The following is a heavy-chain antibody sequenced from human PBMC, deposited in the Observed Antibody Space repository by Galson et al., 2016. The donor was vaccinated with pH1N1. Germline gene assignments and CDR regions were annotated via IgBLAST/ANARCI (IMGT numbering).Heavy chain of an antibody. J-gene: IGHJ4*02. CDR3: VGPLGNPPGY. CDR2: IKQDGSEK. V-gene: IGHV3-7*01. D-gene: IGHD1-14*01. Sequence: SLRLSCAASGFTFSSYWMSWVRQAPGRGLEWVANIKQDGSEKYYVDSVKGRFTISRDNAKKSLYLQMNSLRAEDPAVYFCVGPLGNPPGYWGQGTLVTVSS. CDR1: GFTFSSYW.